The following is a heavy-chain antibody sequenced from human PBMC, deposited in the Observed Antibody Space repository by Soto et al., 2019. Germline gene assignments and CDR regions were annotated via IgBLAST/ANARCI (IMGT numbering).Heavy chain of an antibody. V-gene: IGHV3-9*01. CDR3: AKGLITFGGVIDY. D-gene: IGHD3-16*02. CDR2: ISWNSGSI. Sequence: GGSLRLSCTASGFTFDDYAMHWVRQAPGKGLEWVSGISWNSGSIGYADSVKGRFTISRDNAKNSLYLQMNSLRAEDTALYYCAKGLITFGGVIDYWGQGTLVTVSS. CDR1: GFTFDDYA. J-gene: IGHJ4*02.